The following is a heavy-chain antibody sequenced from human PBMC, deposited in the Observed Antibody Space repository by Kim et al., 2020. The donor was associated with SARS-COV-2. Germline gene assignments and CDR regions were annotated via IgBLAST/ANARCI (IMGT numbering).Heavy chain of an antibody. CDR2: IYYSGGT. D-gene: IGHD3-10*01. CDR1: GGSISSYY. J-gene: IGHJ4*02. CDR3: ARVTLWFGEYYVDY. V-gene: IGHV4-59*01. Sequence: SETLSLTCTVSGGSISSYYWSWIRQPPGKGLEWIGYIYYSGGTNYNPSLKSRVTISVDTSKNQFSLKLSSVTAADTAVYYCARVTLWFGEYYVDYWGQGT.